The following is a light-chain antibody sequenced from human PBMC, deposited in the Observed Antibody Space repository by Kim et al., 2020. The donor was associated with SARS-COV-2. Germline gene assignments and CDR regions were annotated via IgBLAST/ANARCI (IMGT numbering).Light chain of an antibody. Sequence: SYELTQPPSVSVSPVQTASITCSGDKLGDKYACWYQQKPGQSPVLVIYQDSKRPSGIPERFSGSNSGNTATLTISGTQAMDEADYYCQAWDSSTADVVFG. CDR3: QAWDSSTADVV. J-gene: IGLJ2*01. V-gene: IGLV3-1*01. CDR2: QDS. CDR1: KLGDKY.